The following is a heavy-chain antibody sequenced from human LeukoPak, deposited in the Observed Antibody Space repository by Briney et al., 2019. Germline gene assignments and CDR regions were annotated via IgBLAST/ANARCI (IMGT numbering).Heavy chain of an antibody. J-gene: IGHJ4*02. D-gene: IGHD4/OR15-4a*01. CDR3: ARDPLGARPGFDY. CDR1: GFTFSSYA. V-gene: IGHV3-30*04. Sequence: GGSLRLSCAASGFTFSSYAMHWVRQAPGKGLEWVAVISYDGSNKYYADSVKGRFTISRDNSKNTLYLQMNSLRAEDTAVYYCARDPLGARPGFDYWGQGTLVTVSS. CDR2: ISYDGSNK.